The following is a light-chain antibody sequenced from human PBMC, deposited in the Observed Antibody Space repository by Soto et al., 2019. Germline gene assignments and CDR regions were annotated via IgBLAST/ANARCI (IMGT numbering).Light chain of an antibody. CDR2: TAS. CDR1: QGISGY. CDR3: QQLNSFPIT. J-gene: IGKJ5*01. Sequence: GDRVTITCRTSQGISGYLAWYQQKPGKAPKLLIYTASILQTGVPTRFGGSGSGTEFTLTVSSLQPEDFATYYCQQLNSFPITFGQGTRLEI. V-gene: IGKV1-9*01.